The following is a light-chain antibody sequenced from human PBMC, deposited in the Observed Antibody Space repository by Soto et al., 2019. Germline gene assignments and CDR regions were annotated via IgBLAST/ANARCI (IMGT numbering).Light chain of an antibody. CDR2: GAS. Sequence: DIEMTQSPSSLSASVGDRVTITCRASQSISMYLNWYQQKSGKAPKFLIYGASNLQSGVPSRFRGGGSGTYFTLTITSLQPEDFATYYCQQGHSTPHTFGQGTKVEIK. CDR1: QSISMY. J-gene: IGKJ2*01. CDR3: QQGHSTPHT. V-gene: IGKV1-39*01.